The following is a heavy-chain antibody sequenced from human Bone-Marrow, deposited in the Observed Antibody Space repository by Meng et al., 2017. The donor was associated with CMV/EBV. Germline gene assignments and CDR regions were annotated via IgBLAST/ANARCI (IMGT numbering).Heavy chain of an antibody. CDR1: GGSFSDYY. Sequence: CAVYGGSFSDYYWTWIRQPPGKGLEWIGEINHDGNTNYRSSLKSRITISVDTSKNQFSLKVNSVTAADTAKYYCARRSRHNSGWYIDYWSQGTLVTVSS. J-gene: IGHJ4*02. CDR3: ARRSRHNSGWYIDY. V-gene: IGHV4-34*01. CDR2: INHDGNT. D-gene: IGHD6-19*01.